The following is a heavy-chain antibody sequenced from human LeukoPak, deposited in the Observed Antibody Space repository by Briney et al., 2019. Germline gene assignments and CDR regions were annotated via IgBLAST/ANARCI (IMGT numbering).Heavy chain of an antibody. V-gene: IGHV4-39*01. Sequence: PSETLSLTCTVSGGSISSSSYYWGWIRQPPGKGLEWTGSIYYSGSTYYNPSLKSRVTISVDTSKNQFSLKLSSVTAADTAVYYCAITGSSLKIRDAFDIWGQGTMVTVSS. D-gene: IGHD6-6*01. CDR2: IYYSGST. CDR1: GGSISSSSYY. J-gene: IGHJ3*02. CDR3: AITGSSLKIRDAFDI.